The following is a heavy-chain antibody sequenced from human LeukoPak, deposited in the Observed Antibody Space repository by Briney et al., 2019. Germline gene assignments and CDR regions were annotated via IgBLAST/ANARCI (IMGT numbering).Heavy chain of an antibody. CDR3: ARAPNRAYYMDV. CDR1: GFTVSSNY. D-gene: IGHD7-27*01. J-gene: IGHJ6*03. CDR2: IYSGGTK. V-gene: IGHV3-53*01. Sequence: GGSLRLSCAVSGFTVSSNYMSWVRQAPGKGLEWVSVIYSGGTKYNANSVKGRFTISRDNSKNTLYLQMNSLRAEDTAVYYCARAPNRAYYMDVWGKGTTVTVSS.